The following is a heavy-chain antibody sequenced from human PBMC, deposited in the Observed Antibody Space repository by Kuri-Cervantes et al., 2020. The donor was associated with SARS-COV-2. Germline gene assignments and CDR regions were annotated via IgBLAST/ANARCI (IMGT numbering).Heavy chain of an antibody. CDR3: ARDRGSSGWSWVYYYYGMDV. D-gene: IGHD6-19*01. CDR1: GYTFTSYD. Sequence: ASVKVSCKASGYTFTSYDINWVRQATGQGLEWMGWMNPNSGNTGYAQKFQGRVTMTRNTSISTAYMELSSLRSDDTAVYYCARDRGSSGWSWVYYYYGMDVWGQGTTVTVSS. CDR2: MNPNSGNT. J-gene: IGHJ6*02. V-gene: IGHV1-8*01.